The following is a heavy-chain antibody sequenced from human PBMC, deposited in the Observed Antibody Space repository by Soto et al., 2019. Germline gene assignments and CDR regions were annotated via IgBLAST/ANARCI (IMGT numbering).Heavy chain of an antibody. CDR2: IYYSGST. D-gene: IGHD1-26*01. V-gene: IGHV4-59*08. Sequence: SETLSLTCTVSGGSISSYYWSWIRQPPGKGLEWIGYIYYSGSTNYNPSLKSRVTISVDTSKNQFSLKLSSVTAADTAVYYCARRYGGNLDYWGQGNLVTVS. CDR3: ARRYGGNLDY. J-gene: IGHJ4*02. CDR1: GGSISSYY.